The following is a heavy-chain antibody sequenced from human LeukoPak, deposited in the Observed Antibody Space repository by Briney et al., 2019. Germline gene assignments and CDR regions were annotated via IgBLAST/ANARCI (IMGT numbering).Heavy chain of an antibody. CDR1: GGSFSGYY. CDR3: ATIQRDHAFDI. CDR2: INQSGGT. J-gene: IGHJ3*02. Sequence: SETLSLTCAVCGGSFSGYYWSWIRQPPGKRLEWIGEINQSGGTNYNPSLRSRVSISVDTSKNQFSLKLSSMTAADTAVYFCATIQRDHAFDIWGQGTMVTVSS. D-gene: IGHD6-25*01. V-gene: IGHV4-34*01.